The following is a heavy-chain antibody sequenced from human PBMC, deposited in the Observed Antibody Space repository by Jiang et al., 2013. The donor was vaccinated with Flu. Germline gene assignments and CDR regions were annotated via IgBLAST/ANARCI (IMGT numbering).Heavy chain of an antibody. J-gene: IGHJ4*03. CDR2: IYPGDSDT. D-gene: IGHD3-22*01. CDR1: GYSFTSYW. V-gene: IGHV5-51*01. Sequence: VQLVESGAEVKKPGESLKISCKGSGYSFTSYWIGWVRQMPGKGLEWMGIIYPGDSDTRYSPSFQGQVTISADKSISTAYPQWSSLKASDTAMYYCARQVRGYYDSSGYFDYVGPGTLVTVSS. CDR3: ARQVRGYYDSSGYFDY.